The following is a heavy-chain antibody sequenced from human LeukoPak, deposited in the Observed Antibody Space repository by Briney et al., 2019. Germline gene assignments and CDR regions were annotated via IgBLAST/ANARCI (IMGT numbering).Heavy chain of an antibody. V-gene: IGHV3-7*05. CDR3: ARGWQWLVS. D-gene: IGHD6-19*01. Sequence: GGSLRLSCAASGFTFSNYGMSWVRQAPGKGLEWVANINEDGSDKYSVDSVKGRFTISRDNAKNSVYLQMNSLRVEDTAVYYRARGWQWLVSWGQGTLVTVSS. CDR2: INEDGSDK. J-gene: IGHJ5*02. CDR1: GFTFSNYG.